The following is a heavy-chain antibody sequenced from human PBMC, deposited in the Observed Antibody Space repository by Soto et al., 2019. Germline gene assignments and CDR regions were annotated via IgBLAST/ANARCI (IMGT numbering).Heavy chain of an antibody. CDR3: ASTIFGVVISPHYYYYYMDV. CDR2: INHSGST. V-gene: IGHV4-34*01. J-gene: IGHJ6*03. D-gene: IGHD3-3*01. CDR1: GGSFSGYY. Sequence: SETLSLTCAVYGGSFSGYYWSWIRQPPGKGLEWIGEINHSGSTNYNPSLKSRVTISVDTSKNQFSLKLSSVTAADTAVYYCASTIFGVVISPHYYYYYMDVWGKGTTVTVSS.